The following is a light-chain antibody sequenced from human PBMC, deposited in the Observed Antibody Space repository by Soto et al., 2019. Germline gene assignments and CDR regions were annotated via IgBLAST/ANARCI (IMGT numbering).Light chain of an antibody. Sequence: EIVLTQSPGTLSLSPGERATLSCRASQSVSTSYLAWYQQKPGQAPRLLIYGSSSRATGIPDRFSGSGSGADLTLTIIRLEPEDFAVYYCQQYGSVPRTFGEWTKVEIK. J-gene: IGKJ4*01. CDR3: QQYGSVPRT. CDR1: QSVSTSY. V-gene: IGKV3-20*01. CDR2: GSS.